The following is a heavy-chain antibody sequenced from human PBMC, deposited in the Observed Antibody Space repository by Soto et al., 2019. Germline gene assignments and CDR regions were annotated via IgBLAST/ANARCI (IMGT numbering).Heavy chain of an antibody. CDR2: INHSGST. V-gene: IGHV4-34*01. J-gene: IGHJ4*02. Sequence: QVQLQQWGAGLLKPSETLFLTCAVYGGSFSGYYWSWIRQPPGKGLEWIGEINHSGSTNYNPSLKSRVTISVDTSKNQFSLKLSSVTAADTAVYYCARGRRYSYGYFDYWGQGTLVTVSS. CDR3: ARGRRYSYGYFDY. CDR1: GGSFSGYY. D-gene: IGHD5-18*01.